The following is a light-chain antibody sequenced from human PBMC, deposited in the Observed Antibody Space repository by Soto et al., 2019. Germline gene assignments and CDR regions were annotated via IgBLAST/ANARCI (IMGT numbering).Light chain of an antibody. V-gene: IGKV3-15*01. CDR3: HRYKNWPPWT. J-gene: IGKJ1*01. CDR1: QSVSSN. Sequence: SQSEATLSVSPGGRATLSCRASQSVSSNLAWYQQKPGQAPRLLIYGASTRATGIPARFRVSGSGTEFTLTISILQPEAYAFSNCHRYKNWPPWTFGQGTKVDIK. CDR2: GAS.